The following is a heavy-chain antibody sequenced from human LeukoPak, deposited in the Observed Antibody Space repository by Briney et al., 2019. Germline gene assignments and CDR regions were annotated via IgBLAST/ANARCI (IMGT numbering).Heavy chain of an antibody. CDR2: ISAYNGNT. CDR1: GYTFTNYG. CDR3: ARTSYYDSGGTTHAAD. Sequence: ASVKVSCKASGYTFTNYGFNWVRQVPGQGLEWMGWISAYNGNTDYTQKLQGRITMTTDTSTSTAYMELRSLRSDDTAVYYCARTSYYDSGGTTHAADWGQGTLVTVSS. J-gene: IGHJ4*02. V-gene: IGHV1-18*01. D-gene: IGHD3-22*01.